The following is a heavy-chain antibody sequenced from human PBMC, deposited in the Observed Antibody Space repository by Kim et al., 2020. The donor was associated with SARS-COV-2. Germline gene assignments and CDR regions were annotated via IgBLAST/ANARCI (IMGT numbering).Heavy chain of an antibody. CDR1: GYSFTTNY. CDR2: INPGGGTT. Sequence: ASVKVSCKTSGYSFTTNYLHWLRQAPGQGLEWMGIINPGGGTTTYAERLQGRVTMTRDTSTTTVYLELSSLRSEDTAVYYCAREGGGFNTNSRTGGFDYWGQGTLVTVSS. J-gene: IGHJ4*02. V-gene: IGHV1-46*01. CDR3: AREGGGFNTNSRTGGFDY. D-gene: IGHD2-8*01.